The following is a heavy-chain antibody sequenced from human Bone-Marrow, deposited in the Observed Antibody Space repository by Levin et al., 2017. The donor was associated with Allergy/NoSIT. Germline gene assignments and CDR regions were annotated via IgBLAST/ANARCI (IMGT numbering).Heavy chain of an antibody. Sequence: GESLKISCAASGFTFSNAWMSWVRQAPGKGLEWVGRIKSKTDGGTTDYAAPVKGRFTISRDDSKNTLYLQMNSLKTEDTAVYYCTTEEIVGATGGFDYWGQGTLVTVSS. CDR2: IKSKTDGGTT. V-gene: IGHV3-15*01. D-gene: IGHD1-26*01. J-gene: IGHJ4*02. CDR3: TTEEIVGATGGFDY. CDR1: GFTFSNAW.